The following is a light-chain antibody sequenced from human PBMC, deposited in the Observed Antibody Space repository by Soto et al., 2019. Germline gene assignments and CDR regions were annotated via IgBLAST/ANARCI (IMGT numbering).Light chain of an antibody. Sequence: EIVMTQSPATLSVSPGERATLSCRASQSVSSNLAWYQQKPGQAPNLLIYGASTRATGSPARFSGSGSGTEFTLTISSLQSEDFAVYYGKQYNNWPRTVGKGPKVEIQ. CDR2: GAS. CDR3: KQYNNWPRT. V-gene: IGKV3-15*01. J-gene: IGKJ1*01. CDR1: QSVSSN.